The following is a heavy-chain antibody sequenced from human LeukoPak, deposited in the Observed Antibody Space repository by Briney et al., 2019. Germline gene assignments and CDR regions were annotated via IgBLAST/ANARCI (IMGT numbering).Heavy chain of an antibody. CDR3: ARVKDPGGYYYYYYMDV. V-gene: IGHV4-34*01. D-gene: IGHD3-16*01. J-gene: IGHJ6*03. CDR2: INHSGGT. CDR1: GGSFSGYY. Sequence: SETMSLTCAVYGGSFSGYYWSWIRQPPGKGLEWIGEINHSGGTKYNPSLKSRVTISVDTSKNQFSLKLSSVTAADTAMYYCARVKDPGGYYYYYYMDVWGKGTTVTVSS.